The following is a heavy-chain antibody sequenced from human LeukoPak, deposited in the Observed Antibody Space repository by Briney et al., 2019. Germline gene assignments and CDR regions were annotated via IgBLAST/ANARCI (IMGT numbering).Heavy chain of an antibody. J-gene: IGHJ4*02. D-gene: IGHD3-10*01. CDR2: INPNSGGT. V-gene: IGHV1-2*02. Sequence: GASVKVSCKASGYTFTGYYMHWVRQAPGQGLEWMGWINPNSGGTKYAQKFQGRVTMTTDTSTSTAYMELRSLRSDDTAVYYCARGGLLWFGESIDYWGQGSLVTVSS. CDR3: ARGGLLWFGESIDY. CDR1: GYTFTGYY.